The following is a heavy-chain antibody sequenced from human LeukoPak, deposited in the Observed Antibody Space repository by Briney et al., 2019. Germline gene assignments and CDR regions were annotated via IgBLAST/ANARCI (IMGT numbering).Heavy chain of an antibody. Sequence: SETLSLTCTVSGGSISSYYWSWIRQPPGKGLEWIGYIYYSGSTNYNPSLKSRVTIPVDTSKNQFSLKLSSVTAADTAVYYCARHTNYYDSSGYYPFDYWGQGTLVTVSS. CDR2: IYYSGST. CDR1: GGSISSYY. CDR3: ARHTNYYDSSGYYPFDY. V-gene: IGHV4-59*08. J-gene: IGHJ4*02. D-gene: IGHD3-22*01.